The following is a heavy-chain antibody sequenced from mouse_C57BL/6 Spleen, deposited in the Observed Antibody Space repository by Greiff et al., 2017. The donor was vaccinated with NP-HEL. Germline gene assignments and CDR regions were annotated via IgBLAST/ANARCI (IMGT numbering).Heavy chain of an antibody. J-gene: IGHJ3*01. CDR1: GYTFTDYE. D-gene: IGHD2-4*01. V-gene: IGHV1-15*01. CDR3: TREGIYYDYGWFAY. Sequence: QVQLQQSGAELVRPGASVTLSCKASGYTFTDYEMHWVKQTPVHGLEWIGAIDPETGGTAYNQKFKGKAILTADKSSSTAYMELRSLTSEGSAVYYCTREGIYYDYGWFAYWGQGTLVTVSA. CDR2: IDPETGGT.